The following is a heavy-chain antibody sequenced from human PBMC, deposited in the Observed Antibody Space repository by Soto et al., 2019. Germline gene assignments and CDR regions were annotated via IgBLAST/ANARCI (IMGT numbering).Heavy chain of an antibody. CDR2: IVVGSGNT. D-gene: IGHD6-13*01. CDR1: GFTFPSSA. Sequence: SVKDSCKASGFTFPSSAVQWVRQARGQRLEWIGWIVVGSGNTNYAQKFQERVTITRDMSTSTAYMELSSLRSEDTAVYYCAAGDSLRSSWYIDYYYYYGMDVWGQGTKVTVSS. CDR3: AAGDSLRSSWYIDYYYYYGMDV. J-gene: IGHJ6*02. V-gene: IGHV1-58*01.